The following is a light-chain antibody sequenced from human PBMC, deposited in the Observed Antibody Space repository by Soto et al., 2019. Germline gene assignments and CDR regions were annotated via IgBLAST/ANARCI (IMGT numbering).Light chain of an antibody. J-gene: IGKJ2*01. CDR1: QSVSSSY. V-gene: IGKV3-20*01. CDR3: QQYGSSPET. Sequence: EIVLTQSPGTLSLSPGERATLSCRASQSVSSSYLAWYQQKPGQAPRLLIYGASSRATGIPDRFSGSGSGTDFTLTISSLEPEDFALYYCQQYGSSPETFGQGTKLEIK. CDR2: GAS.